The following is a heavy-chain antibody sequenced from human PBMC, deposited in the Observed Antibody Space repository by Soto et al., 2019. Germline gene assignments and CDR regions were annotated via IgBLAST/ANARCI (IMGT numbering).Heavy chain of an antibody. Sequence: QVQLVQSGAEVKKPGASVKVSCKASGYTFTSYGISWVRQAPGQGLEWMGWISAYNGNTNYAQKLQGRVTMTTDTSTSTAYMELRSPRSDDTAVYYCARFGSTAMIRKYNWFDPWGQGTMVTVSS. J-gene: IGHJ5*02. CDR1: GYTFTSYG. CDR2: ISAYNGNT. D-gene: IGHD5-18*01. CDR3: ARFGSTAMIRKYNWFDP. V-gene: IGHV1-18*01.